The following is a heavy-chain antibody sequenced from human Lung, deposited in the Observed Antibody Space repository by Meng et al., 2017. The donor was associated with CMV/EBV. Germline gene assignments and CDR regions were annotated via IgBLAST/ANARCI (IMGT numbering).Heavy chain of an antibody. V-gene: IGHV3-21*01. CDR2: ISSSSSYI. CDR1: GFTFSSYS. J-gene: IGHJ4*02. CDR3: ARAPEGDGYNIDY. Sequence: LTXXASGFTFSSYSLNWVRQAPGKGLEWVSSISSSSSYIYYADSVKGRFTISRDNAKNSLYLQLNSLRAEDTAVYYCARAPEGDGYNIDYWGQGTXVTVSS. D-gene: IGHD5-24*01.